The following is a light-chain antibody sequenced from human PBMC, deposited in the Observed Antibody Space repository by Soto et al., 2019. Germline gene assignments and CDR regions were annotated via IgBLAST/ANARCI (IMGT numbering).Light chain of an antibody. Sequence: EMVTTQSPATLSVNPGERATLSCRASQSVSSNLAWYQQKPGQAPRLLIYGASTRATGIPARFSGSGSGTEFTLTISSLQSEDFAVYYCQQYNNWPFWTFGQGTKVDIK. CDR2: GAS. CDR3: QQYNNWPFWT. CDR1: QSVSSN. V-gene: IGKV3-15*01. J-gene: IGKJ1*01.